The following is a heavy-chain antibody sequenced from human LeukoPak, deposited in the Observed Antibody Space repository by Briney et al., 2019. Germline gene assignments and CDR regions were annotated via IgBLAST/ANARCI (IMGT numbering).Heavy chain of an antibody. V-gene: IGHV1-69*04. CDR3: ASAWGSGMDV. D-gene: IGHD7-27*01. CDR2: IIPILGIA. Sequence: ASVKVSCKASGGTFSSYAISWVRQAPGQGLEWMGRIIPILGIANYAQKFQGRVTITTDKSTSTAYMELSSLRSEDTAVYYCASAWGSGMDVWGQGTTVTVSS. J-gene: IGHJ6*02. CDR1: GGTFSSYA.